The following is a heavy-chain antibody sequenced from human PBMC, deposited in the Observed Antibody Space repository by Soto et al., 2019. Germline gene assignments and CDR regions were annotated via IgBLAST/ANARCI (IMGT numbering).Heavy chain of an antibody. CDR1: GYTFTSYA. J-gene: IGHJ6*02. V-gene: IGHV1-3*01. Sequence: ASVKVSCKASGYTFTSYAMHWVRQAPGQRLEWMGWINAGNGNTKYSQKFQARVTITRDTSAGTAYMELSSLRSEDTAVYYCARESPMVRGVMNLRQGGMDVWGQGTTVTVSS. CDR3: ARESPMVRGVMNLRQGGMDV. CDR2: INAGNGNT. D-gene: IGHD3-10*01.